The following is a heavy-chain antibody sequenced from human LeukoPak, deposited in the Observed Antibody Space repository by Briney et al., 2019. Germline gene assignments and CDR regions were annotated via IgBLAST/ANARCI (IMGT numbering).Heavy chain of an antibody. Sequence: PSETLSLTCAVYGGSFSGYYWSWIRQPPGKGLEWIGYIYYSGSTNYNPSLKSRVTISVDTSKNQFSLKLSSVTAADTAVYYCARETAYSSGWYSYAFDIWGQGTMVTVSS. J-gene: IGHJ3*02. CDR3: ARETAYSSGWYSYAFDI. CDR1: GGSFSGYY. CDR2: IYYSGST. D-gene: IGHD6-19*01. V-gene: IGHV4-59*01.